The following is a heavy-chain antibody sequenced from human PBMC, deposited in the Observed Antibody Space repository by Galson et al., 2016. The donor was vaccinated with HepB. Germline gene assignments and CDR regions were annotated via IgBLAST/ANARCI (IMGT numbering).Heavy chain of an antibody. J-gene: IGHJ4*02. CDR3: ARENLAVAATWDY. D-gene: IGHD6-19*01. CDR2: ISSSSRST. CDR1: GFTFSDYY. Sequence: SLRLSCAASGFTFSDYYMSWIRQAPGKGLEWVSYISSSSRSTKYADSVKGRFTISRDNANNSLYLQMNSLRAEDTAVYFCARENLAVAATWDYWGQGTLVTVSS. V-gene: IGHV3-11*06.